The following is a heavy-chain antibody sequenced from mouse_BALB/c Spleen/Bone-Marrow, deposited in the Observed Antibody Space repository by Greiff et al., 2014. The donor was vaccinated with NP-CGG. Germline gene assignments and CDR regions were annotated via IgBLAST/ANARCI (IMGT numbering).Heavy chain of an antibody. Sequence: DVMLVESGGGLVKPGGSLKLSCTASGFAFSSCDMSWVRQTPEKRLEWVATITSGSGNTYYPDSVKGRFTISRDNARNTLYLQMSSLRSEDTALYYCARVWDWFAYWGQGTLVTVSA. CDR1: GFAFSSCD. CDR2: ITSGSGNT. V-gene: IGHV5-9*02. D-gene: IGHD4-1*01. J-gene: IGHJ3*01. CDR3: ARVWDWFAY.